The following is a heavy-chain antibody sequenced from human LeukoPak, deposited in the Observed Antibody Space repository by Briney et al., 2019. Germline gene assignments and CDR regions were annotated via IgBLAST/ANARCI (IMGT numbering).Heavy chain of an antibody. CDR2: ISAYNGNT. CDR1: GYTFTSYG. Sequence: ASVKVSCKASGYTFTSYGISWVRQAPGQGLEWMGWISAYNGNTNYAQKLQGRVTMTTDTSTSTAYMELRSLRSDDTAVYYCARDIGHGVGPPHDAFDIWGQGTMVTVSS. J-gene: IGHJ3*02. V-gene: IGHV1-18*01. D-gene: IGHD2-8*01. CDR3: ARDIGHGVGPPHDAFDI.